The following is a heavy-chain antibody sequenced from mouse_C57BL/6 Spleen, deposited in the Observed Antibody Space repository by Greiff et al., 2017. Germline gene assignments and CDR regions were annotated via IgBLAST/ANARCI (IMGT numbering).Heavy chain of an antibody. CDR1: GYTFTSYW. D-gene: IGHD1-1*02. CDR3: ARGKHWWRRRAGCVH. J-gene: IGHJ3*01. V-gene: IGHV1-69*01. Sequence: VQLQQPGAELVMPGASVKLSCKASGYTFTSYWMHWVKQRPGQGLEWIGEIDPSDSYTNYNQKFKGKSTLTVDKSSSTAYMQLSSLTSEDSAVYLCARGKHWWRRRAGCVHGGKGTGVSVCA. CDR2: IDPSDSYT.